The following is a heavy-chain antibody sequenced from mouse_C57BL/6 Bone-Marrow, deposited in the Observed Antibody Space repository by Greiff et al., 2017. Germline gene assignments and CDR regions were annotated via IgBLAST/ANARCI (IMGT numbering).Heavy chain of an antibody. CDR2: INPSSGYT. CDR1: GYTFTSYT. CDR3: ARVYYYGSSLYYAMDY. D-gene: IGHD1-1*01. V-gene: IGHV1-4*01. Sequence: QVQLKQSGAELARPGASVKMSCKASGYTFTSYTMHWVKQRPGQGLEWIGYINPSSGYTKYNQKFQDKATLTADKSSSTAYMQLSSLTSEDSAVYYCARVYYYGSSLYYAMDYWGQGTSVTVSS. J-gene: IGHJ4*01.